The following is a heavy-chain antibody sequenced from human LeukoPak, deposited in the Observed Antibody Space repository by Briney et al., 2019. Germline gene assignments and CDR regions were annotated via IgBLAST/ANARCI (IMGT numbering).Heavy chain of an antibody. Sequence: GGSLRLSCAASGVTFDDYGMSWVRQAPGKGLEWVSGINWNGGSTGYADSVKGRFPISRDNAKNSLYLQMNSLRAEDTALYYCARSVAASRAYWGQGTLVTVSS. D-gene: IGHD2-15*01. CDR1: GVTFDDYG. V-gene: IGHV3-20*04. J-gene: IGHJ4*02. CDR3: ARSVAASRAY. CDR2: INWNGGST.